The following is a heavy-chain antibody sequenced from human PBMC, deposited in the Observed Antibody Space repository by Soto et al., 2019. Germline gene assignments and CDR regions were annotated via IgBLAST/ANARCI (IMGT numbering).Heavy chain of an antibody. CDR2: ISAYNGKT. V-gene: IGHV1-18*01. CDR1: GYTFTNYG. CDR3: ARAEITMIQGVIIIDGFEM. D-gene: IGHD3-10*01. Sequence: QVQLVQSGPEVQKPGASVNVSCKASGYTFTNYGITWVRQAPGQGLEWMGWISAYNGKTNYAQKLQGRVSMTTDTSTSTAYMELRSLRSDDTAVYYCARAEITMIQGVIIIDGFEMWGQGTVVTVS. J-gene: IGHJ3*02.